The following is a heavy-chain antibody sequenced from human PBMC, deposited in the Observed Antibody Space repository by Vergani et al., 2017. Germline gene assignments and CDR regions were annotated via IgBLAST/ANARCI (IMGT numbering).Heavy chain of an antibody. CDR1: GYTFTSYG. V-gene: IGHV1-18*01. J-gene: IGHJ4*02. CDR3: ARGSMDYGDLQLVN. CDR2: ISAYNGNT. D-gene: IGHD4-17*01. Sequence: QVQLVQSGAEVKKPGASVKVSCKASGYTFTSYGISWVRQAPGQGLEWMGWISAYNGNTNYAQKFQGRVTMTRDTSTSTVYMELSSLRSEDTAVYYCARGSMDYGDLQLVNWGQGTLVTVSS.